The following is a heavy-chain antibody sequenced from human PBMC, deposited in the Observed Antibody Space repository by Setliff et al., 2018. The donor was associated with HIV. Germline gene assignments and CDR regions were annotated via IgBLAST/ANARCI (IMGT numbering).Heavy chain of an antibody. CDR3: GNKGGQV. CDR1: GFTFSSYA. CDR2: FSAAGFNT. J-gene: IGHJ1*01. Sequence: GGSLRLSCTASGFTFSSYAMSWVRQAPGKGLEWVSSFSAAGFNTYYADSVKGRFSISRDRSRNTVSLQMSSLRVEDTAMYYCGNKGGQVWGPGTQVTVSS. V-gene: IGHV3-23*01. D-gene: IGHD3-16*01.